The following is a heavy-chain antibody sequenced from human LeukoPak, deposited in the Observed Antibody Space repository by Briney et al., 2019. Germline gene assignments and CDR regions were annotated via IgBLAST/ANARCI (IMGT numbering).Heavy chain of an antibody. CDR3: ARHYYDSRYPTSGYYMDV. V-gene: IGHV3-11*03. CDR1: GFSFRDYY. D-gene: IGHD3-22*01. CDR2: ISNSGTDT. J-gene: IGHJ6*03. Sequence: PGGSLRLSCEGSGFSFRDYYMSWIRQTPGKGLDGVSNISNSGTDTNYADSLKGRFTISSDNAKTSLYLQMNSLRAEDTALYYCARHYYDSRYPTSGYYMDVWGKGTTVTVSS.